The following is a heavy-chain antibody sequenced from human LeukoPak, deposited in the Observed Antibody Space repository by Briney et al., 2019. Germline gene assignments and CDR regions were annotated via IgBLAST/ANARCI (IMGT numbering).Heavy chain of an antibody. D-gene: IGHD3-3*01. CDR3: ARVSVTLFGAVIILNAFDV. CDR1: GYTFTSYY. V-gene: IGHV1-46*01. J-gene: IGHJ3*01. Sequence: ASVKVSCKASGYTFTSYYMHWVRQAPGQGLEWMGIINPSGGSTSYAQKFQGRVTMTTDTSTSTAYMELRSLRSDDTAVYYCARVSVTLFGAVIILNAFDVWGQGTMVTVSS. CDR2: INPSGGST.